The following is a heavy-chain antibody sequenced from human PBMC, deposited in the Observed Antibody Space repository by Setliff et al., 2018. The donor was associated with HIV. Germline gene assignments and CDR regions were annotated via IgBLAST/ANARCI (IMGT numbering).Heavy chain of an antibody. D-gene: IGHD3-22*01. CDR1: GGTFSSYA. CDR3: ARDKEKGSYNDSSGHYDWFDT. CDR2: IIPILGIA. Sequence: SVKVSCKGSGGTFSSYAINWVRQAPGHGLEWMGGIIPILGIAHHAQKFRGRVTISADKSTSIAYMKLSSLRSEDTAVYYCARDKEKGSYNDSSGHYDWFDTWGQGTQVTVSS. J-gene: IGHJ5*02. V-gene: IGHV1-69*10.